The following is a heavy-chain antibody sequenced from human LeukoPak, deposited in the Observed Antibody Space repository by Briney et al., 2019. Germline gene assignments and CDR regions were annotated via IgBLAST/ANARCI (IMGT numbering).Heavy chain of an antibody. CDR1: GGSISSGDYY. CDR3: ARGGDYYDSSGYYRGLAFDI. D-gene: IGHD3-22*01. Sequence: SSETLSLTCTVSGGSISSGDYYWSWIRQSPGKGLEWIGYIYYSGSTYYNPSLKSRVTISVDTSKNQFSLKLSSVTAADTAVYYCARGGDYYDSSGYYRGLAFDIWGQGTMVTVSS. V-gene: IGHV4-30-4*08. CDR2: IYYSGST. J-gene: IGHJ3*02.